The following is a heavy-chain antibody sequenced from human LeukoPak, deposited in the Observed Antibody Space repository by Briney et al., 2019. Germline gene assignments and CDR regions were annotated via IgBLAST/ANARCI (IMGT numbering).Heavy chain of an antibody. J-gene: IGHJ4*02. D-gene: IGHD6-13*01. Sequence: SETLSLTCTVSGGSISSSSYYWGWLRQPPGKGLEWIGSIYYSGSTYYNPSLKSRVTISVDTSKNQFSLKLSSVTAADTAVYYCARARIAAAGTGGYFDYWGQGTLVTVSS. CDR3: ARARIAAAGTGGYFDY. CDR2: IYYSGST. V-gene: IGHV4-39*07. CDR1: GGSISSSSYY.